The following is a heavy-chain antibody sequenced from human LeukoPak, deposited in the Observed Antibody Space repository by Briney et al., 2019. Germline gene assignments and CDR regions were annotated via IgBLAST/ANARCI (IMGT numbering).Heavy chain of an antibody. J-gene: IGHJ4*02. CDR2: IKTKAESDAT. CDR1: GFTFSDFD. D-gene: IGHD2-21*02. CDR3: ARRDCTSFRCYSFDY. V-gene: IGHV3-73*01. Sequence: PGGSLKVSCEASGFTFSDFDIHWVRQASGKGLEWLGRIKTKAESDATAYAASVKGRFTVCRDDSKNMALLQMSSLKIEDTAVYYCARRDCTSFRCYSFDYWGQGVLVTVSS.